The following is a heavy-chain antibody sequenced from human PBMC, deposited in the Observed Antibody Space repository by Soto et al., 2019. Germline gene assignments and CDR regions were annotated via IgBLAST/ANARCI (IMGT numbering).Heavy chain of an antibody. V-gene: IGHV4-30-2*01. D-gene: IGHD6-13*01. CDR2: IYHSGST. CDR1: GGSISSGGYS. Sequence: SETLSLTCAVSGGSISSGGYSWSWIRQPPGKGLEWIGYIYHSGSTYYNPSLKSRVTISVDRSKNKFSLKLSSVTDADTAVYYCARAIAAAGTDYYYYGMDVWGQGTTVPVSS. J-gene: IGHJ6*02. CDR3: ARAIAAAGTDYYYYGMDV.